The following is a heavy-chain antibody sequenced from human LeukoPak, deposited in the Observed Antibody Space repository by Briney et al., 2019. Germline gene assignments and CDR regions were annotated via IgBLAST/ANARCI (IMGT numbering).Heavy chain of an antibody. Sequence: AETVSLTCTVSGGSISGYYGAWIRQPPGKGLEWIAYVYYSGSTGYNPSLKSRVTISVDTSKNQFSLNLSSVTAADTAVYYCARSFNSRGYYDYGMDVWGQGITVTFSS. D-gene: IGHD3-22*01. CDR1: GGSISGYY. V-gene: IGHV4-59*01. CDR3: ARSFNSRGYYDYGMDV. CDR2: VYYSGST. J-gene: IGHJ6*02.